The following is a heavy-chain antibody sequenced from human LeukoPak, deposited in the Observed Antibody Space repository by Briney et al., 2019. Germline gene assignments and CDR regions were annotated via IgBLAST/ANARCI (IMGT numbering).Heavy chain of an antibody. J-gene: IGHJ4*02. V-gene: IGHV3-23*01. CDR1: GFTFSSYA. Sequence: AGGSLRLSCAASGFTFSSYAMSWVRQAPGKGLEWVSAISGSGGSTYYADSVKGRFTISRDNSKNTLYLQMSSLRAEDTAVYYCAKDLSSLKDSSGPHEGDYWGQGTLVTVSS. CDR2: ISGSGGST. CDR3: AKDLSSLKDSSGPHEGDY. D-gene: IGHD3-22*01.